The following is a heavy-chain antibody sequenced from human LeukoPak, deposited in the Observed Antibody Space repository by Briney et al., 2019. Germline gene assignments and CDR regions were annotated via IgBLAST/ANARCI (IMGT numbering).Heavy chain of an antibody. CDR3: ASSLVRADMVTGIDY. Sequence: SETLSLTCSVSGASVSDGNYYWIWIRQPPGKGLEWIGEINRSGSTTYNPSLKSRVTISLDTSKNQFSLKLSSVTAADTAVYYCASSLVRADMVTGIDYWGQGTLVTVSS. J-gene: IGHJ4*02. CDR2: INRSGST. D-gene: IGHD5-18*01. V-gene: IGHV4-34*01. CDR1: GASVSDGNYY.